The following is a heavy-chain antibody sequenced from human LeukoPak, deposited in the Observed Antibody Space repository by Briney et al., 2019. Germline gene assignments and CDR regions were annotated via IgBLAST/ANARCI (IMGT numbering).Heavy chain of an antibody. CDR2: IYHSGST. J-gene: IGHJ5*02. Sequence: SETLSLTCAVSGYSISSGYYWGWIRQPPGKGLEWIGSIYHSGSTYYNPSLKSRVTISVDTSKNQFSLKLSSVTAADTAVYYCARSSLPWQRPEKYNWFDPWGQGTLVTVSS. CDR3: ARSSLPWQRPEKYNWFDP. V-gene: IGHV4-38-2*01. CDR1: GYSISSGYY. D-gene: IGHD3-10*01.